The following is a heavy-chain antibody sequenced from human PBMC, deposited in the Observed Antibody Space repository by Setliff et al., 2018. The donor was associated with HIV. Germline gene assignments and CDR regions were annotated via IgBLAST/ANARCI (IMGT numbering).Heavy chain of an antibody. CDR2: VHPGNSET. CDR1: DYTFTTYW. Sequence: GESLKISCKAVDYTFTTYWIGWVRQMPGEGLEWMGIVHPGNSETRYSLPFEGQVTISADRSITTAFLQWSSLKASDTAIYYCATLQPDSVDVWGQGTTVTVSS. V-gene: IGHV5-51*01. J-gene: IGHJ6*02. CDR3: ATLQPDSVDV.